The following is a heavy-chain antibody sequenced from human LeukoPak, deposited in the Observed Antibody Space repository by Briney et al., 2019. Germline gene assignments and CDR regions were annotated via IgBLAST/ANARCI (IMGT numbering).Heavy chain of an antibody. J-gene: IGHJ4*02. Sequence: PGRSLRLSWAASGFTFSSYGMHWVRQAPGKGREWVAVISYEGSNKYYADSVKGRLTISRDNSKNTLYLQMNSLRAEDTAVYYCASGSSTHPYSSGWYSDFDYWGQGTLVTVSS. D-gene: IGHD6-19*01. CDR3: ASGSSTHPYSSGWYSDFDY. CDR1: GFTFSSYG. V-gene: IGHV3-30*03. CDR2: ISYEGSNK.